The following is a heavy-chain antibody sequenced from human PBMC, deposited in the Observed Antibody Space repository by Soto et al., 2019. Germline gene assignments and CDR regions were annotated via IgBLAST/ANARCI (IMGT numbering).Heavy chain of an antibody. CDR2: IIPIFGTA. CDR3: ERSGAMIPPNYYGMDV. D-gene: IGHD3-22*01. V-gene: IGHV1-69*13. J-gene: IGHJ6*02. CDR1: GGTFSSYA. Sequence: ASVKVSCKASGGTFSSYAISWVRQAPGQGLEWMGGIIPIFGTANYAQKFQGRVTITADESTSTAYMELSSLRSEDTAVYYCERSGAMIPPNYYGMDVWGQGTTVTVSS.